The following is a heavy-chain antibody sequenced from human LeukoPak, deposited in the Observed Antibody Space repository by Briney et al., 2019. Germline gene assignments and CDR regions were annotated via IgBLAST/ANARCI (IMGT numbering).Heavy chain of an antibody. D-gene: IGHD5-12*01. J-gene: IGHJ6*02. CDR2: ISYDGSNK. Sequence: PGGSLRLSCAASGFTFSSYAMHWVRQAPGKGLEWVAVISYDGSNKYYADSVKGRFTISRDNSKNTVYLQMNSLRAEDTAVFYCARMGKDGYSGCAPSQNYGLDVWGQGTTVTVSS. V-gene: IGHV3-30*04. CDR3: ARMGKDGYSGCAPSQNYGLDV. CDR1: GFTFSSYA.